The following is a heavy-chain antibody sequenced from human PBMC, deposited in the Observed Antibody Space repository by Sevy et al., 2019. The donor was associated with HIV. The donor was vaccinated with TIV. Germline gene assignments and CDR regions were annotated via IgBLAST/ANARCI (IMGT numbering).Heavy chain of an antibody. CDR2: ISSSSSYI. D-gene: IGHD3-10*01. J-gene: IGHJ6*02. V-gene: IGHV3-21*01. CDR3: ARDVGVTMVRGVISDYYYGMDV. CDR1: GFTFSSYS. Sequence: GGSLRLSCAASGFTFSSYSMNWVRQAPGKGLEWVSSISSSSSYIYYADSVKGRFTISRDNAKNSLYLQMNSLRAEDTAVYYCARDVGVTMVRGVISDYYYGMDVWGQWTTVTVSS.